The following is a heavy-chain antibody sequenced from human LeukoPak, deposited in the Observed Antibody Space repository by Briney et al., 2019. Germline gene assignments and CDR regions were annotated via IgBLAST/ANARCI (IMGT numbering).Heavy chain of an antibody. Sequence: ASVKVSCKASGFTFTRYYMHWVRQAPGQGLEWMGIINPSGGSTSYAQKFQGRVTMTRDTSTSTVYMELSSLRSEDTAVYYCASQSGYSGYDPGDGWFDPWGQGTLVTVSS. CDR1: GFTFTRYY. CDR2: INPSGGST. CDR3: ASQSGYSGYDPGDGWFDP. V-gene: IGHV1-46*01. D-gene: IGHD5-12*01. J-gene: IGHJ5*02.